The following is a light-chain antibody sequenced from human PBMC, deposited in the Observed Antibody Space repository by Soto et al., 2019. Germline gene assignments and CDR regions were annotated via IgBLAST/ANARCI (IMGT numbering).Light chain of an antibody. V-gene: IGKV3-11*01. CDR2: DAS. J-gene: IGKJ4*01. CDR3: QQRSSWPLT. Sequence: EIVLTQSPATLSLSPGERATLSCRASQSVGSYLAWYQQKVGQAPRLLIYDASNRATGIPARFSGSGSGTDFTLTISSLEPEDSAVYYCQQRSSWPLTFGGGTKVDIK. CDR1: QSVGSY.